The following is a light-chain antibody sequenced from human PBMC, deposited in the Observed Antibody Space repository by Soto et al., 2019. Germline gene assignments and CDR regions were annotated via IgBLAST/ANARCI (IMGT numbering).Light chain of an antibody. J-gene: IGKJ1*01. V-gene: IGKV1-39*01. CDR1: QNMETY. CDR3: QQSYSSPRT. CDR2: VAP. Sequence: DIQMTQSPSSLSASVGDRVTITFRASQNMETYLNWYQVKPGKAPKLLLSVAPGFQGEVPSYFSGSGSGTDFTLTISSLQPEDFATYYCQQSYSSPRTFGQGTKVDI.